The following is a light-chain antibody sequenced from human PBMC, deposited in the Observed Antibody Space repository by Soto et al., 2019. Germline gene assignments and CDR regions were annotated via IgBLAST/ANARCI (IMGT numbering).Light chain of an antibody. CDR3: SSYTSSSTYV. J-gene: IGLJ1*01. Sequence: QSVLTQPASVSGSPGQSIAISCTGTSSDVGGDHNFVSWYQQHPGKAPKLIIYDVSNRPSGVSNRFSGSKSGNTASLTISGLQVEDEADYYCSSYTSSSTYVFGTGTKVTVL. CDR2: DVS. CDR1: SSDVGGDHNF. V-gene: IGLV2-14*01.